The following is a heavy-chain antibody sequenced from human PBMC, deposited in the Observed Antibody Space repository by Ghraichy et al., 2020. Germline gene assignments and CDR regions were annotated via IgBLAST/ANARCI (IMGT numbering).Heavy chain of an antibody. V-gene: IGHV3-15*05. CDR2: IKTTGTT. D-gene: IGHD1-14*01. Sequence: ESLNISCAAPGITFSNVWMSWVRQAPGKGLEWVGRIKTTGTTDYAAPVKGRFTISRDDSKKMLYLQMNSLKTEDTAAYYCTTYNQKDAFDFWGQGTVVTVSS. J-gene: IGHJ3*01. CDR1: GITFSNVW. CDR3: TTYNQKDAFDF.